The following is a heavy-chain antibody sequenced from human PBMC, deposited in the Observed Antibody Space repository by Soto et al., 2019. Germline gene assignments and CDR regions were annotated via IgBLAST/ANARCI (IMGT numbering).Heavy chain of an antibody. CDR2: INPANGDT. CDR3: ARKDYYYYMDV. Sequence: ASVKVSCKTSGYTFNKYPIHWVRQAPGQGLEWMGWINPANGDTGFSQKFQDRVTITRDTSASTAYMELSSLKSEDTAVYYCARKDYYYYMDVWGKGTTVTVSS. J-gene: IGHJ6*03. V-gene: IGHV1-3*01. CDR1: GYTFNKYP.